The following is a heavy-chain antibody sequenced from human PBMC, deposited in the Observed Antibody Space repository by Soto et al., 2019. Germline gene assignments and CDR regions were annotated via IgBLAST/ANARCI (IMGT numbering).Heavy chain of an antibody. Sequence: ASVKVSCKASGYTFTSYGISWVRQAPGQGLEWMGWISAYNGNTNYAQKLQGRVTMTTDTSTSTAYMELRSLRSDDTAVYYCARVYSGSYYGYFDYWGQGTLVTVSS. J-gene: IGHJ4*02. CDR3: ARVYSGSYYGYFDY. CDR2: ISAYNGNT. V-gene: IGHV1-18*01. D-gene: IGHD1-26*01. CDR1: GYTFTSYG.